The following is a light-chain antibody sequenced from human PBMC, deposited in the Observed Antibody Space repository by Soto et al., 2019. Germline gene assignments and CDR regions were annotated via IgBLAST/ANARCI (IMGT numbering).Light chain of an antibody. Sequence: EIVMTQSPATLSVSPGERATLSCRASQRVSSNLAWYQQKPGQAPRLLIYGVSTRATGIPARFSGSGSGTEFNLTISSMQSEDYAVYYRQQRGTFGPGTKVDI. CDR1: QRVSSN. CDR3: QQRGT. V-gene: IGKV3-15*01. CDR2: GVS. J-gene: IGKJ3*01.